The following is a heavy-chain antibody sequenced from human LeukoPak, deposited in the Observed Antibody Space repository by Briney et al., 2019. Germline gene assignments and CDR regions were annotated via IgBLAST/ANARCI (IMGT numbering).Heavy chain of an antibody. V-gene: IGHV3-66*01. J-gene: IGHJ4*02. CDR3: ASASSTGHFDY. D-gene: IGHD1-14*01. CDR2: IIYNGGRT. CDR1: GFAFSSSA. Sequence: GGSLRLSCAGSGFAFSSSALSWVRQAPGKGLEWISSIIYNGGRTYYADSVKGRFTISRDNSKNTLYLQMNSLRAEDTAVYYCASASSTGHFDYWGQGTLVTVSS.